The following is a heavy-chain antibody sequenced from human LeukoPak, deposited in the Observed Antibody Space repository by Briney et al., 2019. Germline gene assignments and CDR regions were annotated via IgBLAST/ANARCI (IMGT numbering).Heavy chain of an antibody. Sequence: GGSLRLSCEASGFTFSSYAMSWVRQAPGKGLEWVSAISGSGDSTYYGDSVKGRFTISRDNSKNTLYLQMNSLRAEDTAVYYCARDAYCSSTSCYDYYYGMDVWGQGTTVTVSS. D-gene: IGHD2-2*01. CDR2: ISGSGDST. CDR3: ARDAYCSSTSCYDYYYGMDV. J-gene: IGHJ6*02. CDR1: GFTFSSYA. V-gene: IGHV3-23*01.